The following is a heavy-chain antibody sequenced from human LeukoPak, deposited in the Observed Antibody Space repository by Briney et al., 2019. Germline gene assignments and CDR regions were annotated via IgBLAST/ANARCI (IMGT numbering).Heavy chain of an antibody. CDR2: INSDGSST. CDR1: GFTFSNDW. V-gene: IGHV3-74*03. D-gene: IGHD2-2*02. Sequence: GGSLRLSCAASGFTFSNDWMNWLRQAPGKGLEWVSRINSDGSSTTYADSVRGRFTLSRDNAKNTLSLQMNSLRHEDTAVYYCAIEGESCPSTTCYKDFELWGQGTLVTVSS. CDR3: AIEGESCPSTTCYKDFEL. J-gene: IGHJ1*01.